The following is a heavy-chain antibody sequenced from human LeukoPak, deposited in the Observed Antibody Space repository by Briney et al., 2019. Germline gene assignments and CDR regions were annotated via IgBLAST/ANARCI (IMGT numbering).Heavy chain of an antibody. J-gene: IGHJ4*02. V-gene: IGHV7-4-1*02. Sequence: ASVKVSCKASGYTFITYSINWVRQAPGQGLEWMGWINTNTGNPTYAQGFTGRFVFSLDTSVSTAFLQISSLKAEDTAVYYCARGPRYSYDSSILLFDYWGQGTLVTVSS. D-gene: IGHD3-22*01. CDR1: GYTFITYS. CDR3: ARGPRYSYDSSILLFDY. CDR2: INTNTGNP.